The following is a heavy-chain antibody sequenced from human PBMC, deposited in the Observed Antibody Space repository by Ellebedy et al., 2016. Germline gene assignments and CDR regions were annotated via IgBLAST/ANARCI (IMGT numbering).Heavy chain of an antibody. J-gene: IGHJ6*03. CDR3: ARLGYCSSTSCDYYYYMDV. D-gene: IGHD2-2*01. V-gene: IGHV4-39*07. Sequence: SETLSLTXTVSGGSISSSSYYWGWIRQPPGKGLEWIGSIYYSGSTYYNPSLKSRVTISVDTSKNQFSLKLSSVTAADTAVYYCARLGYCSSTSCDYYYYMDVWGKGTTVTVSS. CDR2: IYYSGST. CDR1: GGSISSSSYY.